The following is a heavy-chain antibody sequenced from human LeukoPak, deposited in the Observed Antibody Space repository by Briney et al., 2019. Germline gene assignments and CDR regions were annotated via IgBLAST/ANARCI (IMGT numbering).Heavy chain of an antibody. Sequence: PSETLSLTCTVSGGSISSYYWSWIRQPPGKGLEWIGYIYYSGSTNYNPSLKSRVTISVDTSKNQFSLKLSSVTAADTAVYYCARYLTVVTPNYWGQGTLVTVSS. CDR1: GGSISSYY. V-gene: IGHV4-59*12. J-gene: IGHJ4*02. D-gene: IGHD4-23*01. CDR2: IYYSGST. CDR3: ARYLTVVTPNY.